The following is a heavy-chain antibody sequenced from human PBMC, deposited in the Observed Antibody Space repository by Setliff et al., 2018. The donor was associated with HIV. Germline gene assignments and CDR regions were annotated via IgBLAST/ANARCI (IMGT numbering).Heavy chain of an antibody. J-gene: IGHJ6*02. CDR1: GGSISSDY. Sequence: TSETLSLTCTVSGGSISSDYWSRIRQPPGKGLEWIGYIYYSGSTNYNPSLKSRVTISVATSKNQFSLKLNSVTTADTAVYYCARSRTSSGYYGVTGYGMDVWGQGTTVTVSS. V-gene: IGHV4-59*01. CDR3: ARSRTSSGYYGVTGYGMDV. D-gene: IGHD3-22*01. CDR2: IYYSGST.